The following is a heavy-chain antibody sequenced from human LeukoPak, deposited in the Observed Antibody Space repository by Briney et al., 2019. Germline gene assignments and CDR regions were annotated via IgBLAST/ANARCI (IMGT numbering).Heavy chain of an antibody. CDR2: IYYGRTT. Sequence: SSETLSLTCTVSAVSISSSSHHWGWIRQSPGKGLEWIGSIYYGRTTYYNPSLNSRVTISVVTSKNQFSLQLNSVTAADTAVYYCVRHDGRGGATMGALDSWGQGSLVTVSS. D-gene: IGHD5-12*01. CDR1: AVSISSSSHH. V-gene: IGHV4-39*01. J-gene: IGHJ4*02. CDR3: VRHDGRGGATMGALDS.